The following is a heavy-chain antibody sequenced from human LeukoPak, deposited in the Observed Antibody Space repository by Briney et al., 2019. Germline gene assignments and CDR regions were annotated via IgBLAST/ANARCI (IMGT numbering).Heavy chain of an antibody. CDR2: IIPIFGTA. D-gene: IGHD3-10*01. J-gene: IGHJ4*02. Sequence: SVKVSCKASGGTFSSYAISWVRQAPGQGLEWMGGIIPIFGTANYAQKFQGRVTITADESASTAYMELSSLRSEDTAVYYCARDPQWYGVHFDYWGQGTLVTVSS. V-gene: IGHV1-69*13. CDR1: GGTFSSYA. CDR3: ARDPQWYGVHFDY.